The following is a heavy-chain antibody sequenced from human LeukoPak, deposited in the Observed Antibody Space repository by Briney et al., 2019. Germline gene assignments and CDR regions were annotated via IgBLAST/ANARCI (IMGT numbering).Heavy chain of an antibody. D-gene: IGHD6-19*01. CDR3: AKAVAGTRGWFDP. CDR2: IKSKTDGGTT. V-gene: IGHV3-15*01. J-gene: IGHJ5*02. Sequence: GGSLRLSCAASGFTFSNAWMSWVRQAPGKGLEWVGRIKSKTDGGTTDYAAPVKGRFTISRDDSKNTLYLQMNSLRAEDTAVYYCAKAVAGTRGWFDPWGQGTLVTVSS. CDR1: GFTFSNAW.